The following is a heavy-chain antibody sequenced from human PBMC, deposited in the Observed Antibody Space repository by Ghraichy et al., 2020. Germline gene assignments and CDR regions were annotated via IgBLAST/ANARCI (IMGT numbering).Heavy chain of an antibody. CDR2: IYYSGST. Sequence: SQTLLLTCTVSGGSISSSSYYWGWIRQPPGKGLEWIGSIYYSGSTYYNPSLKSRVTISVDTSKNQFSLKLSSVTAADTAVYYCARHGSQQWLRNWFDPWGQGTLVTVSS. CDR1: GGSISSSSYY. D-gene: IGHD6-19*01. J-gene: IGHJ5*02. V-gene: IGHV4-39*01. CDR3: ARHGSQQWLRNWFDP.